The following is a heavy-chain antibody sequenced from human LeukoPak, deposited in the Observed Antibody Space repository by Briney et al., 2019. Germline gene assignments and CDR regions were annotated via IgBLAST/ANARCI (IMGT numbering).Heavy chain of an antibody. CDR3: ARGYYDFWSAVGFDY. CDR2: IYTSGST. V-gene: IGHV4-4*07. CDR1: GGSISSYY. D-gene: IGHD3-3*01. Sequence: SETLSLICTVSGGSISSYYWSWIRQPAGKGLEWIGRIYTSGSTNYNPSLKSRVTMSVDTSKNLFSLKLSSVTAADTAVYYCARGYYDFWSAVGFDYWGQGTLVTVSS. J-gene: IGHJ4*02.